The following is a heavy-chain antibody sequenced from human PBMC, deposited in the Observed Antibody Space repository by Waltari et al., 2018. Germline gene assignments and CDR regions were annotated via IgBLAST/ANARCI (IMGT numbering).Heavy chain of an antibody. Sequence: QVQMVQSGAEVKKPGASVKVSCKASGYSLTAYYLHWVRQAPGQGLEWMGRINPSSGATTYAQMFQGRVTMTRDTSISTAYMEVTGLRSDDTAVYYCARVLSTVQLGIFAYWGQGTVVTVSS. V-gene: IGHV1-2*06. CDR1: GYSLTAYY. CDR3: ARVLSTVQLGIFAY. J-gene: IGHJ4*02. D-gene: IGHD7-27*01. CDR2: INPSSGAT.